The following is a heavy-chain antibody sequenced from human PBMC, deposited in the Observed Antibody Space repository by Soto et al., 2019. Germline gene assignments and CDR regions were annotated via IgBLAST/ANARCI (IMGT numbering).Heavy chain of an antibody. J-gene: IGHJ6*02. CDR2: IDHNGVA. CDR3: ARMNRDYYYYGMDV. Sequence: SETLSLTCVVSGDSISSSKWWTWVRQTPGNGLEWIGKIDHNGVANYNPSLEGRVTISKDISKNQISLKVTSVTAADSAVYYCARMNRDYYYYGMDVWGQGATVTVSS. V-gene: IGHV4-4*02. CDR1: GDSISSSKW.